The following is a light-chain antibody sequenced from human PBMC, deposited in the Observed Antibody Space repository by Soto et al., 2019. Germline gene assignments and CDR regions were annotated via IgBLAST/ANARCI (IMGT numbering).Light chain of an antibody. CDR3: QQRSSWPLA. CDR2: DAS. V-gene: IGKV3-11*01. J-gene: IGKJ4*01. CDR1: QSVSRY. Sequence: EIVLTQSPATLSLSPGERATLSCRASQSVSRYLAWYQQKPAQAPRLLIYDASNRATGIPARFSGSGSGTDFTLTISSLEPEDFAVYYCQQRSSWPLALGGGTKVDIK.